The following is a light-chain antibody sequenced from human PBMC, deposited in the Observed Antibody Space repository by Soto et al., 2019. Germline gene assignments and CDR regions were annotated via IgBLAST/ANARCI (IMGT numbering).Light chain of an antibody. CDR1: RTITMY. V-gene: IGKV1-39*01. CDR2: AAS. Sequence: EIQRTQYPSSLSASVGDRFTITCLASRTITMYLNWYQQKPGKAPKLLIFAASSLQSGVPSRFSGSRSGPDFTLTISSLQPEDFATYYCQQSYSSPPTFGQGTKVEIK. J-gene: IGKJ1*01. CDR3: QQSYSSPPT.